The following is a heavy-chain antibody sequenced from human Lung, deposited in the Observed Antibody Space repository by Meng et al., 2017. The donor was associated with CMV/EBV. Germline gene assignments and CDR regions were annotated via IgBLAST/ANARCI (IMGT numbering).Heavy chain of an antibody. V-gene: IGHV3-9*01. Sequence: SCAASGFTFDDYAMHWVRQVPGKGLEWVSGISWNSRNIVYADSVKGRFTISRDNAKNSLWLHMNSLRAEDSAVYYCSSLSSNYGMDVWGQGTTVTVSS. CDR1: GFTFDDYA. CDR2: ISWNSRNI. CDR3: SSLSSNYGMDV. J-gene: IGHJ6*02.